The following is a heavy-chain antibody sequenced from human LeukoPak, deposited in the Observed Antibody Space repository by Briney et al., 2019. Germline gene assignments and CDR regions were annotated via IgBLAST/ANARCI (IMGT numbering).Heavy chain of an antibody. J-gene: IGHJ6*03. D-gene: IGHD6-13*01. Sequence: SETLSLTCAVYGGSFTGYYWSWIRQPPGKGLEWIGYIYYSGSTNYNPSLKSRVTISVDTSKNQFSLKLSSVTAADTAVYYCARTISSSKGYYYYMDVWGKGTTVTVSS. CDR2: IYYSGST. V-gene: IGHV4-59*01. CDR1: GGSFTGYY. CDR3: ARTISSSKGYYYYMDV.